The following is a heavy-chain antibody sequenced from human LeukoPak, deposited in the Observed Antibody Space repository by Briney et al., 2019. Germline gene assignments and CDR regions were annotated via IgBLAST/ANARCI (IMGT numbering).Heavy chain of an antibody. D-gene: IGHD2-15*01. J-gene: IGHJ1*01. Sequence: NSSETLSLTCTVSGGSISSGGYYWSWIRQHPGKGLEWIGYIYYSGSTYYNPSLKSRVTISVDTSKNQFSVKLSSVTAADTAVYYCASGRGWEYFQHWGQGTLVTVSS. CDR2: IYYSGST. CDR1: GGSISSGGYY. CDR3: ASGRGWEYFQH. V-gene: IGHV4-31*03.